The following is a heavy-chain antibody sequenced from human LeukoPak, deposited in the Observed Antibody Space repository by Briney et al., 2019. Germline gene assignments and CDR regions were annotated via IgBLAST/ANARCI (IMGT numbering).Heavy chain of an antibody. CDR3: ATLRMVRGVILEFDP. CDR2: IYPGDSDT. J-gene: IGHJ5*02. CDR1: GYKFTRYW. V-gene: IGHV5-51*01. Sequence: GESLKISCKGSGYKFTRYWIGWVRQMPGKGLEWMGIIYPGDSDTRYSPSFQGQVTISADTSISTAYLQWSSLKASDTAMYYCATLRMVRGVILEFDPWGQGTLVTVSS. D-gene: IGHD3-10*01.